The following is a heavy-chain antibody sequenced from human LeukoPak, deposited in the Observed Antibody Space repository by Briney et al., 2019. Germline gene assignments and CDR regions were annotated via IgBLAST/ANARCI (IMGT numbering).Heavy chain of an antibody. V-gene: IGHV3-23*01. J-gene: IGHJ5*02. D-gene: IGHD3-10*01. Sequence: PGGSLRLSCAASGFTFSAYAMTWVRQAPGKGLEWVSAISGSGDSTFYADSVKGRFTISRDNSKNTLYLQMNSLRAEDTAVYYCAKGISGMVRGVIGDLWGQGTLVTVSS. CDR2: ISGSGDST. CDR3: AKGISGMVRGVIGDL. CDR1: GFTFSAYA.